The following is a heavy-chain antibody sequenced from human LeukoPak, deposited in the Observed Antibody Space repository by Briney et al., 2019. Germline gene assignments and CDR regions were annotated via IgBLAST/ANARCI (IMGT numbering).Heavy chain of an antibody. CDR2: IKYDGSEK. CDR3: ARARQWLGVRNWFDP. Sequence: GGSLRLSCAASGFTFSDYWMTWVRQAPGKGLEWVANIKYDGSEKCYVDSLRGRFTISRDNAKNSLYLQMNSLRGEDTAVYYCARARQWLGVRNWFDPWGQGTLVTVSS. V-gene: IGHV3-7*01. D-gene: IGHD6-19*01. CDR1: GFTFSDYW. J-gene: IGHJ5*02.